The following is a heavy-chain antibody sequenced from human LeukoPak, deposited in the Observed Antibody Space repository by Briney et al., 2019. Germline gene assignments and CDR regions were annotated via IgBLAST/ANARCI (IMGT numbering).Heavy chain of an antibody. CDR1: GFTVSSNY. D-gene: IGHD3-3*01. J-gene: IGHJ4*02. V-gene: IGHV3-66*02. Sequence: GGSLRLSCAASGFTVSSNYMSWVRQAPGKGLEWVSVIYSGGSTYYADSVKGRFTISRDNSKNTLYLQMNSLRAEDTAVYYCARELQIRFLEWLLGLWGQGTLVTVSS. CDR2: IYSGGST. CDR3: ARELQIRFLEWLLGL.